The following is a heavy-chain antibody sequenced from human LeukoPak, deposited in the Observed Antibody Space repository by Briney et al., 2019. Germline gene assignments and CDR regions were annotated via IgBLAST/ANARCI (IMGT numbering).Heavy chain of an antibody. V-gene: IGHV3-23*01. CDR2: ISGSGGST. CDR3: AKDPRSGTGAY. CDR1: GFTFSSYA. Sequence: GGSLRPSCAASGFTFSSYAMSWVRQAPGKGLEWVSAISGSGGSTYYADSVKGRFTISRDNSKNTLYLQMNSLRAEDTAVYYCAKDPRSGTGAYWGQGTLVTVSS. D-gene: IGHD6-13*01. J-gene: IGHJ4*02.